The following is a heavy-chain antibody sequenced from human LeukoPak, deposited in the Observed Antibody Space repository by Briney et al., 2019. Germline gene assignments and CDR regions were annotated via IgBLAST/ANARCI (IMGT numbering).Heavy chain of an antibody. CDR1: GFTFSAYS. V-gene: IGHV3-21*01. CDR3: ARDIQVDFDY. Sequence: GGSLRLSCVASGFTFSAYSMSWVRQAPGKGLEWVSSISSSSSYIYYADSVKGGFTIFRDNAKNSLYLQMNSLRAEDTAVYYCARDIQVDFDYWGQGTLVTVSS. D-gene: IGHD2-21*01. J-gene: IGHJ4*02. CDR2: ISSSSSYI.